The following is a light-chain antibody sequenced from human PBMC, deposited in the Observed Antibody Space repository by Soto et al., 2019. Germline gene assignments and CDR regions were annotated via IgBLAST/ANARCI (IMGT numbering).Light chain of an antibody. V-gene: IGKV3-20*01. J-gene: IGKJ4*01. CDR2: GAS. Sequence: EFVLTQSPGTLSLSPGERATLSCRASQTVRNNYLAWYQQKPGQAPRLLIYGASNRATGIPDRFSGSGSGTDFTLTISSLQPEDVATYYCQKYNSAPLTFGGGTKVDIK. CDR1: QTVRNNY. CDR3: QKYNSAPLT.